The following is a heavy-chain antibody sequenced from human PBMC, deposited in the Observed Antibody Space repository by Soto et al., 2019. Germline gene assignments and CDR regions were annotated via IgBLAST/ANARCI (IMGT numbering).Heavy chain of an antibody. D-gene: IGHD1-1*01. J-gene: IGHJ3*02. V-gene: IGHV3-49*03. CDR1: GFTFGDYA. CDR2: IRSKAYGGTT. CDR3: TRGVEIATIPDAFDI. Sequence: GGSLRLSCTASGFTFGDYAMSWFRQAPGKGLEWVGFIRSKAYGGTTEYAASVKGRFTISRDDSKSIAYLQMNSLKTEDTAVYYCTRGVEIATIPDAFDIWGQGTMVTVSS.